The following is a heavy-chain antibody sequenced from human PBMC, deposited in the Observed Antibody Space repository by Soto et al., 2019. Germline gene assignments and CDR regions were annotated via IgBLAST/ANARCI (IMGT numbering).Heavy chain of an antibody. CDR3: ARLSSSGWYMIWYFDL. V-gene: IGHV4-59*08. Sequence: QVQLQESGPGLVKPSETLSLTCTVSGGSIGSYYWSWIRQPPGKGLEWIGYIYYSGSTNYNPSLKSRVTISVDTSKNQFSLKLSSVTAADTAVYYSARLSSSGWYMIWYFDLWGRGTLVTVSS. CDR1: GGSIGSYY. CDR2: IYYSGST. J-gene: IGHJ2*01. D-gene: IGHD6-19*01.